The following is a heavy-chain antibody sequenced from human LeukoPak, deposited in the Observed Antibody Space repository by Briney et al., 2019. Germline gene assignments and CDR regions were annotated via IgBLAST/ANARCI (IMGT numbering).Heavy chain of an antibody. CDR2: ISAYNGNT. J-gene: IGHJ4*02. Sequence: ASVKVSCKASGGTFSSYAISWVRQAPGQGLEWMGWISAYNGNTNYAQKLQGRVTMTTDTSTSTAYMELRSLRSDDTAVYYCARDFHSSGWTDYWGQGTLVTVSS. CDR1: GGTFSSYA. CDR3: ARDFHSSGWTDY. V-gene: IGHV1-18*01. D-gene: IGHD6-19*01.